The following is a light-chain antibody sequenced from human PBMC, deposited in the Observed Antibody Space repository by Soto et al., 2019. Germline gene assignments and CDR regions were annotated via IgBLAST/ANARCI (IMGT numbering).Light chain of an antibody. Sequence: QSALTQPASVSGSPGQSITISCTGTSSDVGSYNRVSWYKQPPGTAPKLIIYDVNNRPSGVSNRFSGSKSGNTASLTISGLQTEDEADYYCNSYTTSSTYAFGTGTKVTVL. J-gene: IGLJ1*01. V-gene: IGLV2-14*01. CDR3: NSYTTSSTYA. CDR1: SSDVGSYNR. CDR2: DVN.